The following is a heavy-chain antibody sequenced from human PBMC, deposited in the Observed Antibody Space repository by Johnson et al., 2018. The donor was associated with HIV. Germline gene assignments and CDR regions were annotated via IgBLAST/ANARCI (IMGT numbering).Heavy chain of an antibody. J-gene: IGHJ3*02. CDR1: GFTFSSYW. CDR2: ISSTGSTI. V-gene: IGHV3-48*04. CDR3: AGGWSDAFDI. Sequence: EVQLVESGGGLVQPGGSLRLSCAASGFTFSSYWMHWVRQAPGKGLVWVSYISSTGSTIYYADSVKGRFTISRDNARNSLYLQMNSLRAEDTAVYYCAGGWSDAFDIWGQGTMVTVSS. D-gene: IGHD6-19*01.